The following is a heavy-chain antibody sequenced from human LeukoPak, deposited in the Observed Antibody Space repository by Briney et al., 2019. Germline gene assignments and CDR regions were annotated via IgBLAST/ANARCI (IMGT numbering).Heavy chain of an antibody. CDR1: GYTLTELS. CDR3: ATDPSYGDYPFDY. CDR2: FDSEDGET. D-gene: IGHD4-17*01. J-gene: IGHJ4*02. Sequence: EASVKVSCKVSGYTLTELSMHWVRQAPGKGREWMGGFDSEDGETIYAQKFQGRVTMTEDTSTDTAYMELSSLRSEDTAVYYCATDPSYGDYPFDYWGQGTLVTVSS. V-gene: IGHV1-24*01.